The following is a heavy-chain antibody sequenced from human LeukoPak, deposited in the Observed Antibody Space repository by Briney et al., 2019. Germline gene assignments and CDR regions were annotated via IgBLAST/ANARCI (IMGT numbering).Heavy chain of an antibody. CDR2: IYTSGST. CDR3: ARSGYCSSTGCYGYYFRHMDV. Sequence: KPSETLSLTCTVSGGSISSYYWSWIRQPAGKGLEWIGRIYTSGSTNYNPSLKSRVTMSVDTSKNQFSLKLSSVTAADTAVYYCARSGYCSSTGCYGYYFRHMDVWGKGTTVTVSS. D-gene: IGHD2-2*03. V-gene: IGHV4-4*07. J-gene: IGHJ6*03. CDR1: GGSISSYY.